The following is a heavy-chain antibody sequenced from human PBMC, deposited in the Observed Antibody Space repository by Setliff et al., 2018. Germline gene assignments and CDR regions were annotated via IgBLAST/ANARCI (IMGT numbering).Heavy chain of an antibody. CDR1: GFTFCSYE. V-gene: IGHV3-48*03. D-gene: IGHD5-18*01. CDR2: ISSSGITI. CDR3: ARERGYSYGPFDY. Sequence: LRLSCAASGFTFCSYEMNWVRQAPGKGLEWVSYISSSGITIYYADSVKGRFTISRDNAKNSLYLQMNSLRAEDTAVYSCARERGYSYGPFDYWGQGTLVTVSS. J-gene: IGHJ4*02.